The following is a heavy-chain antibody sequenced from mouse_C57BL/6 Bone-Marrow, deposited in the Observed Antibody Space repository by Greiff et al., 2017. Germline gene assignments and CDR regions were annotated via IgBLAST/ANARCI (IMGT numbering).Heavy chain of an antibody. J-gene: IGHJ4*01. D-gene: IGHD2-2*01. CDR3: ARRIYYGYGGPFYAMDY. Sequence: EVQLVESGGDLVKPGGSLKLSCAASGFTFSSYGMSWVRQTPDKRLEWVATISSGGSYTYYPDSVKGRFTISRDNAKNTLYLQMRRLRSEDTAMYYCARRIYYGYGGPFYAMDYWGQGTSVTVSS. V-gene: IGHV5-6*01. CDR2: ISSGGSYT. CDR1: GFTFSSYG.